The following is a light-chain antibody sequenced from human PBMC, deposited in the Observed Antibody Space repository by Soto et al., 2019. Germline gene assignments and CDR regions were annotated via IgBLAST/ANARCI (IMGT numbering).Light chain of an antibody. J-gene: IGKJ5*01. CDR2: GAS. CDR1: QTIGSSY. Sequence: EIVLTQSPGTLSLSPGERATLSCRASQTIGSSYLAWYQQKPGQAPRLLIYGASSRATGIPDRFSGSGSGADFTLTISRLEPEDFAVYYCHQYGGLPITFGQGTRLEIK. V-gene: IGKV3-20*01. CDR3: HQYGGLPIT.